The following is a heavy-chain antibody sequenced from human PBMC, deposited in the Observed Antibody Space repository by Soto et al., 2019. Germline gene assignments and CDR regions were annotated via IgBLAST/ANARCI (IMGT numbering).Heavy chain of an antibody. Sequence: VQLVESGGGLVQPGGSLRLSCAASGFTFSSYWMHWVRQAPGKGLVWVSRINSDGSSTSYADSVKGRFTISRDNAKNTLYLQMNSLRAEDTAVYYCARVGDSGWYSYYYYMDVWGKGTTVTVSS. CDR1: GFTFSSYW. D-gene: IGHD6-19*01. J-gene: IGHJ6*03. CDR3: ARVGDSGWYSYYYYMDV. V-gene: IGHV3-74*01. CDR2: INSDGSST.